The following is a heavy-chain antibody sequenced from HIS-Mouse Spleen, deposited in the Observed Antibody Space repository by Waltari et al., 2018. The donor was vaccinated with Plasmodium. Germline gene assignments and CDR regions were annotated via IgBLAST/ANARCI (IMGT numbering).Heavy chain of an antibody. D-gene: IGHD7-27*01. CDR3: ARATGDRASFDY. CDR2: ISYDGSNK. J-gene: IGHJ4*02. CDR1: GFTFLRYA. Sequence: QVQLVESGGGVVQPGRSLRLSCAASGFTFLRYAMPWFAQAPGKGLEWVAVISYDGSNKYYADSVKGRFTISRDNSKNTLYLQMNSLRAEDTAVYYCARATGDRASFDYWGQGTLVTVSS. V-gene: IGHV3-30-3*01.